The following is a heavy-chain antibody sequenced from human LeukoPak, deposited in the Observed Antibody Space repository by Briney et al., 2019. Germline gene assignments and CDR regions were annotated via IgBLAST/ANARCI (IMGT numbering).Heavy chain of an antibody. CDR2: IIPIFGTA. CDR3: ARGGGGTSPYYYYYMDV. J-gene: IGHJ6*03. V-gene: IGHV1-69*06. CDR1: GGTFSSYA. Sequence: SVKVSCEASGGTFSSYAISWVRQAPGQGLEWMGGIIPIFGTANYAQKFQGRVTITADKSTSTAYMELSSLRSEDTAVYYCARGGGGTSPYYYYYMDVWGKGTTVTVSS. D-gene: IGHD2-15*01.